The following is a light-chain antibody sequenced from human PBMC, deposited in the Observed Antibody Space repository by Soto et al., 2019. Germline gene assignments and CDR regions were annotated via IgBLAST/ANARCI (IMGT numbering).Light chain of an antibody. V-gene: IGLV2-11*01. CDR2: DVT. CDR1: SSDIGVYNY. J-gene: IGLJ3*02. Sequence: QSALTQPRSVSGSPGQSVTISCTGTSSDIGVYNYVSWYQQHPGKVPKLMIYDVTERPSGVPDRFSGSKSANTASLTISGLQAEDEANYYCSSPTASNSGVFGGGTKLTVL. CDR3: SSPTASNSGV.